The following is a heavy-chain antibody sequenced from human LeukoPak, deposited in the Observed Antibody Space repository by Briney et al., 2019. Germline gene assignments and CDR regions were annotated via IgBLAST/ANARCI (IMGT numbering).Heavy chain of an antibody. V-gene: IGHV4-59*01. J-gene: IGHJ4*02. D-gene: IGHD5-24*01. Sequence: SETLSLTCTVSGGSISRYYWGWIRQPPGKGLEWIGYVYYSGSTDYNPSLKSRVTISVDTSKNQFSLNLSSVTAADTAVYYCARGRDGYNYGPFDYWAREPWSPSPQ. CDR3: ARGRDGYNYGPFDY. CDR1: GGSISRYY. CDR2: VYYSGST.